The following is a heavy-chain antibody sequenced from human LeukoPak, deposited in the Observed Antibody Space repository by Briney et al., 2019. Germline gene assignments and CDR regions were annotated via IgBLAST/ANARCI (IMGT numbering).Heavy chain of an antibody. D-gene: IGHD3-22*01. CDR2: ITSNGNSI. V-gene: IGHV3-9*01. CDR1: GFTFKDFA. J-gene: IGHJ5*02. CDR3: AKGGYYDTTGYMSES. Sequence: PGRSLRLSCAASGFTFKDFAMHWVRHGPGKGLEWVSGITSNGNSIGYADSVKCRFSISRDNADNSLYLQLNSLRAEDTALYYCAKGGYYDTTGYMSESWGQGTLVTVFS.